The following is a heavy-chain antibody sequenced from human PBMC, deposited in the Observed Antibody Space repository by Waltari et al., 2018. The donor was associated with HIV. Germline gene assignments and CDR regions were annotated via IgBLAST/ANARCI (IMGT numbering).Heavy chain of an antibody. D-gene: IGHD1-26*01. J-gene: IGHJ4*02. V-gene: IGHV3-33*01. CDR3: ARGSPGSRFSGSDYDY. Sequence: QEHLVESGGGVVQPGWSLRLSCKASGFSFRDYGMHWVRQAPGKGLEWVAVIWYDGGIKYYAESVKGRFIVSRDNSKNILYLEMNSLSAEDTGFYYCARGSPGSRFSGSDYDYWGQGTLVTVSS. CDR2: IWYDGGIK. CDR1: GFSFRDYG.